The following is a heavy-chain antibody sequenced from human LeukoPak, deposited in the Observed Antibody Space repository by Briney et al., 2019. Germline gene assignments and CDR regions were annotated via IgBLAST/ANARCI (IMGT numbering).Heavy chain of an antibody. D-gene: IGHD5-18*01. CDR1: GFTFDDYA. Sequence: GGSLRLSCAASGFTFDDYAMHWVRQAPGKGLEWVSIISGDGGSTYYADSVKGRFTISRDNSKNSLYLQMNSLRTEDTALYYCAKDRADVDTAMEPYYYYYFGMDVWGQGTTVTVSS. CDR3: AKDRADVDTAMEPYYYYYFGMDV. J-gene: IGHJ6*02. CDR2: ISGDGGST. V-gene: IGHV3-43*02.